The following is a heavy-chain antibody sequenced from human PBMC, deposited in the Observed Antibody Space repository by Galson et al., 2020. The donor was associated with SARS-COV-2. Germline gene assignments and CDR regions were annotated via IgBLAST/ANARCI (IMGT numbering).Heavy chain of an antibody. Sequence: GGSLSLSSAASGITVSNNYMSWVRPAPGKGLEWVSVIYSAGNTNYADSVTGRFTISRDNSKNTLYLQMNSLRAEDTAVYYCSSEVGVVGKSGAFDFWVQGGMLTVAS. D-gene: IGHD1-26*01. CDR1: GITVSNNY. V-gene: IGHV3-66*02. CDR2: IYSAGNT. J-gene: IGHJ3*01. CDR3: SSEVGVVGKSGAFDF.